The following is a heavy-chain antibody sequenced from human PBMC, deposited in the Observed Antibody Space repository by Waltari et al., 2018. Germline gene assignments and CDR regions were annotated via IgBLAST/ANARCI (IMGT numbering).Heavy chain of an antibody. CDR1: GGSFRGYY. V-gene: IGHV4-34*01. CDR3: ARPSIYCTNGVCYTDAFDI. CDR2: INHSGST. Sequence: QVQLQQWGAGLLKPSETLSLTCAVYGGSFRGYYWSWIRQPPGKGLEWIGEINHSGSTNYNPSLKSRVTISVDTSKNQFSLKLSSVTAADTAVYYCARPSIYCTNGVCYTDAFDIWGQGTMVTVSS. J-gene: IGHJ3*02. D-gene: IGHD2-8*01.